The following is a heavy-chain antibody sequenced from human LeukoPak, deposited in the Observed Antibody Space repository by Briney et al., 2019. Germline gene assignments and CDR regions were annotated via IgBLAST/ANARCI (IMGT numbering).Heavy chain of an antibody. CDR3: ARGPTPILTGYYYYYYMDV. J-gene: IGHJ6*03. CDR2: MNPNSGNT. D-gene: IGHD3-9*01. CDR1: GYTFTSYE. Sequence: ASVKVSCKASGYTFTSYEINWVRQATGQGLEWMGWMNPNSGNTGYAQKFQGRVTMTRNTSISTAYMELSSLRSEDTAVYYCARGPTPILTGYYYYYYMDVWGKGTTVTISS. V-gene: IGHV1-8*01.